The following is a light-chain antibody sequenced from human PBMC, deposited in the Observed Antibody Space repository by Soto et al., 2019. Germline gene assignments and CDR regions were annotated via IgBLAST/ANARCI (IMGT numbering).Light chain of an antibody. CDR3: QQYYSIPPT. CDR1: QSVLYNSNNKNY. V-gene: IGKV4-1*01. J-gene: IGKJ2*01. CDR2: WAS. Sequence: DIVMTQSPDSLAVSLGERVTINCKSSQSVLYNSNNKNYLAWYQQKPGQPPNLLIYWASTRESGVPDRFSGSGSGTDFTLTISSLQAEDVAVYYCQQYYSIPPTFGQGTKLEIK.